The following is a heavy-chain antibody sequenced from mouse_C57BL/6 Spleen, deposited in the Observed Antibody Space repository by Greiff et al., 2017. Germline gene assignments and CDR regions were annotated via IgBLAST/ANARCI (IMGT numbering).Heavy chain of an antibody. J-gene: IGHJ4*01. CDR3: AREVTTVVATKAMDY. CDR1: GYTFTDYY. Sequence: VKLVESGAELVRPGASVKLSCKASGYTFTDYYINWVKQRPGQGLEWIARIYPGSGNTYYNEKFKGKATLTAEKSSSTAYMQLSSLTSEDSAVYFCAREVTTVVATKAMDYWGQGTSVTVSS. CDR2: IYPGSGNT. V-gene: IGHV1-76*01. D-gene: IGHD1-1*01.